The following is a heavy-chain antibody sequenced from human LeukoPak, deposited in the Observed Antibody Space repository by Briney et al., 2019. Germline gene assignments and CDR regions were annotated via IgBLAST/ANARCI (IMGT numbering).Heavy chain of an antibody. CDR2: IYYSGST. V-gene: IGHV4-31*03. CDR3: ARALQQDYYYGMDV. Sequence: SETLSLTCTVSGGSISSGGYYWSWIRQHPGKGLEWIRYIYYSGSTYYNPSLKSRVTISVDTSKNQFSLKLSSVTAADTAVYYCARALQQDYYYGMDVWGQGTTVTVSS. D-gene: IGHD4-11*01. CDR1: GGSISSGGYY. J-gene: IGHJ6*02.